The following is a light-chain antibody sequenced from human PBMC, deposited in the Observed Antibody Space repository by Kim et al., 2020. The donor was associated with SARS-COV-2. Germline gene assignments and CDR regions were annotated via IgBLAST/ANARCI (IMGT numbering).Light chain of an antibody. J-gene: IGKJ2*01. CDR3: QQSYISMYT. CDR1: LGINNY. V-gene: IGKV1-39*01. Sequence: SASGGDRVTITCRASLGINNYLNWYQQKPGKAPKLLIYGASTLQSGVPSRFSGSGSGTDFTLTISSLQPDDFATYYCQQSYISMYTFGQGTKVEI. CDR2: GAS.